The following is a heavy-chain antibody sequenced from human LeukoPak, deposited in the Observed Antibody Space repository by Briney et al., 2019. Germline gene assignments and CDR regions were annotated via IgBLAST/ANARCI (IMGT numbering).Heavy chain of an antibody. D-gene: IGHD5-18*01. V-gene: IGHV1-46*03. J-gene: IGHJ5*02. Sequence: ASVNVSCKSSGYTFTSYYMHWVRQAPGQGLEWMGIINPSGGSTSYEQKFQGGVTMTSDTSTSTVYMVLSSLRTEDTAVYYCDKGGLFRGYSSKGVNWFDPWGQGTLVTVSS. CDR3: DKGGLFRGYSSKGVNWFDP. CDR2: INPSGGST. CDR1: GYTFTSYY.